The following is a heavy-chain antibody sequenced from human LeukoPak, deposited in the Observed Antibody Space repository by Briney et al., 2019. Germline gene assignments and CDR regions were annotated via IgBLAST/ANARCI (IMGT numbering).Heavy chain of an antibody. V-gene: IGHV4-34*01. J-gene: IGHJ5*02. D-gene: IGHD6-19*01. CDR2: INHSGST. CDR3: ARGADTGYSSDS. CDR1: GGSFSGYY. Sequence: SETLSLTCAVYGGSFSGYYWSWIRQPPGKGLEWIGEINHSGSTNYNPSLKSRVTISVDTSKNQFSLKLSSVTAADTAVYYCARGADTGYSSDSWGQGTLVTVSS.